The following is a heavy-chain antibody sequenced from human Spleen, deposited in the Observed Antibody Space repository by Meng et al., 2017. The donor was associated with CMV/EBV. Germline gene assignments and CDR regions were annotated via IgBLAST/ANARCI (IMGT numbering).Heavy chain of an antibody. D-gene: IGHD2-2*01. CDR3: ATTLLGYCSSTSCYDAFDI. J-gene: IGHJ3*02. Sequence: FTSYDINWVRQATGQGLEWMGWMNPNSGNTGYAQKFQGRVTITRNTSISTAYMELSSLRSEDTAVYYCATTLLGYCSSTSCYDAFDIWGQGTMVTVSS. CDR1: FTSYD. V-gene: IGHV1-8*03. CDR2: MNPNSGNT.